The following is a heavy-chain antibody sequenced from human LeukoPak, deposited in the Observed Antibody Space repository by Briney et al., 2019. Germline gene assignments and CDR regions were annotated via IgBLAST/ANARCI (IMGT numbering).Heavy chain of an antibody. D-gene: IGHD6-13*01. Sequence: GGSLRLSCTASGFTFGDYVMSWVRQAPGKGLEWVGFIRSKAYGGTTKNAASVKGRLTISRDDSRSIAYLQMNSLRAEDTAVYYCAREISGPLAAAGGYYYYYMDVWGKGTTVTISS. V-gene: IGHV3-49*04. CDR2: IRSKAYGGTT. CDR1: GFTFGDYV. J-gene: IGHJ6*03. CDR3: AREISGPLAAAGGYYYYYMDV.